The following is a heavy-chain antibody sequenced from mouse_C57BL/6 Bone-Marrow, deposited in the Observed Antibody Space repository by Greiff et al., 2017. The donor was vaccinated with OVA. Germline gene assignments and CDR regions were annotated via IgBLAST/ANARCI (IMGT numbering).Heavy chain of an antibody. J-gene: IGHJ4*01. D-gene: IGHD1-1*01. CDR3: ASSYFLLYGAMDY. CDR2: IHPNSGST. CDR1: GYTFTSYW. Sequence: QVQLQQPGAELVKPGASVKLSCKASGYTFTSYWMHWVKQRPGQGLEWIGMIHPNSGSTNYNEKFKGKATLTVDKSSSTAYMQLSSLTSEDSAVYYGASSYFLLYGAMDYWGQGTSVTVSS. V-gene: IGHV1-64*01.